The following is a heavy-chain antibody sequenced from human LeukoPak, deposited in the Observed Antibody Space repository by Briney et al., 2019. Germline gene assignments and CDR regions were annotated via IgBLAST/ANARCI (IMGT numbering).Heavy chain of an antibody. V-gene: IGHV3-74*01. CDR3: ARVYYYYYMDV. CDR2: ISSDGTNT. Sequence: GGSLRLSCAASGFTFSSSWMHWVRQVPGRGPVWVSRISSDGTNTYYADSVKGRFSISRDNAKNPLYLQMNSLRAEDTAIYYRARVYYYYYMDVWGKGTTVTVSS. CDR1: GFTFSSSW. J-gene: IGHJ6*03.